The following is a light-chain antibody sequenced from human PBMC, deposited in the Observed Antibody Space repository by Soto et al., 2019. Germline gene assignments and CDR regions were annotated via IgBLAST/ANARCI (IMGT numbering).Light chain of an antibody. CDR1: QTITTW. CDR2: DAS. Sequence: DIQMTQSPSTLSASVGARVTITYRASQTITTWLAWYQQKPGKAPKLLIYDASTLESGVPSRFSGSGFGTEFSLTISSLQPDDFASYYCQQYNTLSGTFGQGTKVDI. J-gene: IGKJ1*01. CDR3: QQYNTLSGT. V-gene: IGKV1-5*01.